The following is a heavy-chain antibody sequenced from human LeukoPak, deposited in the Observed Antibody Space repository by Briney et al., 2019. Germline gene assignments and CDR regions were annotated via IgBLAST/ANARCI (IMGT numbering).Heavy chain of an antibody. CDR1: GGSFIGYY. V-gene: IGHV4-34*01. J-gene: IGHJ4*02. Sequence: SETLSLTCAVYGGSFIGYYWSCIRQPPGKGLEWIEEINHSGSTNYNPSLKSRVTISVDTSKNQFSLKLSSVTAADTAVYYCARGHRTTQIDYWGQGTLVTVSS. D-gene: IGHD4-17*01. CDR3: ARGHRTTQIDY. CDR2: INHSGST.